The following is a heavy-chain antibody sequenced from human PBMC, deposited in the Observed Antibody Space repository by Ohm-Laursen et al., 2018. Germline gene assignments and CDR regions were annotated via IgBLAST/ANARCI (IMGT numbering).Heavy chain of an antibody. J-gene: IGHJ4*02. D-gene: IGHD2-15*01. Sequence: SLRLSCTASGFTFSSYAMSWVRQAPGKGLEWVSAISGSGGSTYYADSVKGRFTISRDNSKNTLYLQMNSLRAEDTDVYYCAKGRVVVAANPFDYWGQGTLVTVSS. CDR1: GFTFSSYA. V-gene: IGHV3-23*01. CDR2: ISGSGGST. CDR3: AKGRVVVAANPFDY.